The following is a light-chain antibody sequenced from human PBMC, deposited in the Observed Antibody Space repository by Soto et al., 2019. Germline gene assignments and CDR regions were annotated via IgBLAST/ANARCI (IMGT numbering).Light chain of an antibody. CDR3: QHYNTRSIA. J-gene: IGKJ4*01. Sequence: DIQMIQSPATRSASVGDRITITCRASENIFKYVAWYQQTSGSAPNLLIYAASDLESGVPSRFSGSGSGTEFSLTIDNLQPNDSATYYCQHYNTRSIAFGGGTKVDVK. V-gene: IGKV1-5*01. CDR2: AAS. CDR1: ENIFKY.